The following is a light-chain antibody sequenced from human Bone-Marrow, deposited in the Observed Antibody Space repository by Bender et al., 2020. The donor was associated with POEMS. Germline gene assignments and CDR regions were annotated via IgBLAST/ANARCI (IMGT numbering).Light chain of an antibody. CDR2: EVT. V-gene: IGLV2-14*02. J-gene: IGLJ3*02. CDR3: VAWDASLNGWV. CDR1: SSDVGTFDL. Sequence: QSALTQPASVSGSPGQSITISCTGTSSDVGTFDLVSWYQQHPGKAPKLMIYEVTKRPSGVSTRFSGSKSGTSASLAITGLQSDDEAIYFCVAWDASLNGWVFGGGTKLTVL.